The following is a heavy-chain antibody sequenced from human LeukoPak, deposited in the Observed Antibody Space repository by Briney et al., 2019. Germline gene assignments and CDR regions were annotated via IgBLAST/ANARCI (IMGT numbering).Heavy chain of an antibody. CDR2: ISGSGGST. CDR3: AKDPEQLVRPRVFDY. J-gene: IGHJ4*02. CDR1: GFTFXSXS. V-gene: IGHV3-23*01. D-gene: IGHD6-13*01. Sequence: PGGSXXLSCXASGFTFXSXSMNXVXQXXGXGXEWXSXISGSGGSTYYADSVKGRFTISRDNSKNTLYLQMNSLRAEDTAVYYCAKDPEQLVRPRVFDYWGQGTLVTVSS.